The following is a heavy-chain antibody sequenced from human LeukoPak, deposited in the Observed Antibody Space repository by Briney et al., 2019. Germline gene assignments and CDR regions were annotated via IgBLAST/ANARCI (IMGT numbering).Heavy chain of an antibody. J-gene: IGHJ4*02. CDR2: ISGSGGST. V-gene: IGHV3-23*01. D-gene: IGHD6-13*01. Sequence: GSLRLSCAASGFTFSSYAMSWVRQAPGKGLEWVSAISGSGGSTYYADSVKGRFTISRDNSKNTLYLQMNSLRAEDTAVYYCAKVKAAAGIFGRKYYFDHWGQGTLVTVSS. CDR1: GFTFSSYA. CDR3: AKVKAAAGIFGRKYYFDH.